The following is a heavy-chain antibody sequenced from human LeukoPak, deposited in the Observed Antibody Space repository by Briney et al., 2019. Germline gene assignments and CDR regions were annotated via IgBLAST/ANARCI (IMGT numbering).Heavy chain of an antibody. J-gene: IGHJ1*01. CDR2: ISGPGGST. CDR3: ANFDCSSTSCHLSGYFQH. Sequence: PGRSLRLSCAASGFTFSSYAMTWVRQAPGKGLEWVSSISGPGGSTFYADSVKGRFTISRDYSKNMLYLQMSSLRAEDTAVYYCANFDCSSTSCHLSGYFQHWGQGTLVTVSS. D-gene: IGHD2-2*01. CDR1: GFTFSSYA. V-gene: IGHV3-23*01.